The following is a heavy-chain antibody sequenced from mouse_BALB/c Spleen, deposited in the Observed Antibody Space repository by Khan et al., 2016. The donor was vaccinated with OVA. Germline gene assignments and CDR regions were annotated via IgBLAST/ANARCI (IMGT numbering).Heavy chain of an antibody. J-gene: IGHJ1*01. D-gene: IGHD4-1*02. V-gene: IGHV9-1*02. Sequence: QIQLVQSGPELKKPGETVKISCKASGYTFTNYGMNWVKQAPGKGLKWMGWINTYTGEPTYADDFKGRSAFSLETSASTAYLQIKNLKNEDMATYFCSRANSYWHFDVWGAGTTVTVSS. CDR3: SRANSYWHFDV. CDR2: INTYTGEP. CDR1: GYTFTNYG.